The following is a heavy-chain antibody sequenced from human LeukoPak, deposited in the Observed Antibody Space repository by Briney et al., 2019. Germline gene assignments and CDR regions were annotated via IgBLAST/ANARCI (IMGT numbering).Heavy chain of an antibody. CDR3: ARVNRNWFDP. CDR2: IYHSGST. V-gene: IGHV4-59*01. Sequence: SETLSLTCTVSGGSISTYYWNWIRQPPGKGLEWIGYIYHSGSTNYNPSLQSRVTISVDTSKNQFSLKLSSVTAADTAVYYCARVNRNWFDPWGQGTLVTVSS. CDR1: GGSISTYY. D-gene: IGHD1-14*01. J-gene: IGHJ5*02.